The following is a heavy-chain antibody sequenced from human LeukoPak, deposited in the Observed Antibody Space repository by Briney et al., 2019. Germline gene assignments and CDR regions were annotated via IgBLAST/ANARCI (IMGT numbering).Heavy chain of an antibody. CDR3: ARVPFVVMGDTGNWFDP. J-gene: IGHJ5*02. CDR2: INTNTGNP. V-gene: IGHV7-4-1*01. Sequence: ASVKVSCKASGYTFISYSMNWVRQAPGQGLEWMGWINTNTGNPTYAQGFTGRFVFSLDAFVSTAYLQIRRLKAEDTAVYYCARVPFVVMGDTGNWFDPWGQGTLVTVSS. D-gene: IGHD2-8*01. CDR1: GYTFISYS.